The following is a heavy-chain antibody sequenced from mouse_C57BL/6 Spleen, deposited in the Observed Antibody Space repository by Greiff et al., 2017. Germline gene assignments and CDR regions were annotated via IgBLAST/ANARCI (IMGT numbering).Heavy chain of an antibody. CDR3: ARLKSNLLGYYAMDY. CDR2: INPNNGGT. Sequence: VQLQQSGPELVKPGASVKISCKASGYTFTDYYMNWVKQSHGKSLEWIGDINPNNGGTSYNQKFKGKATLTVDKSSSTAYMELRSLTSEDSAVYYCARLKSNLLGYYAMDYWGQGTSVTVSS. D-gene: IGHD2-5*01. CDR1: GYTFTDYY. J-gene: IGHJ4*01. V-gene: IGHV1-26*01.